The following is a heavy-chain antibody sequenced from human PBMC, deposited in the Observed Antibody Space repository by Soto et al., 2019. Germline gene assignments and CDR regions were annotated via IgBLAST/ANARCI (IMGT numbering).Heavy chain of an antibody. CDR1: GFTFSSYG. J-gene: IGHJ4*02. CDR3: ARDSQLDNYSFDY. V-gene: IGHV3-33*01. Sequence: QVQLVESGGGVVQPGRSLRLSCAASGFTFSSYGMHWVRQAPGKGLEWVAVIWYDGSNKYYADSVKGRFTISRDNSKNTLYLQLNSLRAEDTAVYYCARDSQLDNYSFDYWGQGTLVTVSS. D-gene: IGHD2-2*01. CDR2: IWYDGSNK.